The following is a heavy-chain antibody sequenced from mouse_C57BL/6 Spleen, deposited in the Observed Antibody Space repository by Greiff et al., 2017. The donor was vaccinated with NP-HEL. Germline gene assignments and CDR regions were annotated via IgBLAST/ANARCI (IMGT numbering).Heavy chain of an antibody. Sequence: EVQRVESGGGLVKPGGSLKLSCAASGFTFSSYAMSWVRQTPEKRLEWVATISDGGSYTYYPDNVKGRFTISRDNAENNLYLQMSHLKSEDTAMYYCARDFGYDRRYFDVWGTGTTVTVSS. CDR2: ISDGGSYT. V-gene: IGHV5-4*01. CDR1: GFTFSSYA. J-gene: IGHJ1*03. D-gene: IGHD2-2*01. CDR3: ARDFGYDRRYFDV.